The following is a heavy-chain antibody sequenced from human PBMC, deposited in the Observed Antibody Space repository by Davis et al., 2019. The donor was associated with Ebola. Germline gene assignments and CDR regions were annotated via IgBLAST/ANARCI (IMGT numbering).Heavy chain of an antibody. V-gene: IGHV4-39*07. J-gene: IGHJ6*02. Sequence: MPSETLSLTCTVSGGSISSGGYYWSWIRQPPGKGLEWIGEINHSGSTNYNPSLKSRVTISVDTSKNQFSLKLSSVTAADTAVYYCARGGYSSSWYAPPNYYYYGMDVWGQGTTVTVSS. D-gene: IGHD6-13*01. CDR3: ARGGYSSSWYAPPNYYYYGMDV. CDR2: INHSGST. CDR1: GGSISSGGYY.